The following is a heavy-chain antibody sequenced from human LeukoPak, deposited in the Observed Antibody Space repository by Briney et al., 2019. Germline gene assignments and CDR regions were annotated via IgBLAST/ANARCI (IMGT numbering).Heavy chain of an antibody. CDR1: GDSISSTNYY. V-gene: IGHV4-39*07. CDR3: ARDCTYYYGSGSPHYFDY. J-gene: IGHJ4*02. CDR2: IYYSGST. Sequence: SETLSLTCTVSGDSISSTNYYWGWIRQPPGKGLEWIGSIYYSGSTYYNPSLKSRVTISVDTSKNQFSLKLSSVTAADTAVYYCARDCTYYYGSGSPHYFDYWGQGTLVTVSS. D-gene: IGHD3-10*01.